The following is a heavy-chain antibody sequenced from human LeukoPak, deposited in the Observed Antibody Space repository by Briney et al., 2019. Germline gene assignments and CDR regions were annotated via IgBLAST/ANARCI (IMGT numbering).Heavy chain of an antibody. CDR1: GYTFTRHY. CDR2: INPNSGGT. J-gene: IGHJ4*02. D-gene: IGHD3-9*01. Sequence: ASVKVSCKASGYTFTRHYMHWVRQAPGQGLEWMGWINPNSGGTNYAQKFQGRVTMTRDTSISTAYMELSRLRSDDTAVYYCARVYYDILTGYNKIFDYWGQGTLVTVSS. CDR3: ARVYYDILTGYNKIFDY. V-gene: IGHV1-2*02.